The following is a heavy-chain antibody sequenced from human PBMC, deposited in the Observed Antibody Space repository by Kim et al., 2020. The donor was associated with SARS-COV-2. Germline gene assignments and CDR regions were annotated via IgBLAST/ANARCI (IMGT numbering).Heavy chain of an antibody. CDR3: ARAQITMIVVDAFDI. CDR2: IYYRVGN. J-gene: IGHJ3*02. CDR1: GGSISIGVYY. V-gene: IGHV4-31*03. Sequence: SETLSLTCTVSGGSISIGVYYWSLIRQHPGKGRLWIGYIYYRVGNYYNPSLKSRVTISVDTSKNQFSRKLSSVTAAYTAVYYCARAQITMIVVDAFDIWGQGTIVTVSS. D-gene: IGHD3-22*01.